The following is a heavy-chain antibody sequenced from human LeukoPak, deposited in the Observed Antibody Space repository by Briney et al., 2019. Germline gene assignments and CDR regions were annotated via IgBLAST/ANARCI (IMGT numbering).Heavy chain of an antibody. D-gene: IGHD3-16*01. V-gene: IGHV3-7*01. Sequence: PGGSLRLSCAASGFTFSDSWMSWVRQAPGKGLEWVANMNQHGSAKGYVDSVKGRFTISRDNARNSLYLQMSSLRPEGTAVYYCATYTHWVAGDVWGQGTTVTVSS. CDR1: GFTFSDSW. J-gene: IGHJ6*02. CDR3: ATYTHWVAGDV. CDR2: MNQHGSAK.